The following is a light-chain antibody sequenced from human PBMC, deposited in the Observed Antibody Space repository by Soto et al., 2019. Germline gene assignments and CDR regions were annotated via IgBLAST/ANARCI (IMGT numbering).Light chain of an antibody. CDR2: DVS. CDR1: SSDVGGYNY. CDR3: CSYAGSYTFL. V-gene: IGLV2-11*01. J-gene: IGLJ2*01. Sequence: QSVLTQPRSVSGSPGQSVTISCTGTSSDVGGYNYVSWYQQHPGKAPKLMIYDVSKRPSGVPDRFSGSKSGNTASLTISGLQAEDEADYYCCSYAGSYTFLFGGGTKVTVL.